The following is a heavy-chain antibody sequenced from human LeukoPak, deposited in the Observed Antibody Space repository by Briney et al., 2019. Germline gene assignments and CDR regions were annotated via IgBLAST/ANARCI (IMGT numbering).Heavy chain of an antibody. CDR2: TYYRSKWNN. Sequence: SQTLSLTCAISGDSVSSKSAGWNWIRQSPSRGLEWLGRTYYRSKWNNEYAVSLKGRITINPDISKNRFSLQLNSVTPEDTAVYYCAILGPPADCWGQGTLVTVSS. CDR1: GDSVSSKSAG. J-gene: IGHJ1*01. CDR3: AILGPPADC. D-gene: IGHD3/OR15-3a*01. V-gene: IGHV6-1*01.